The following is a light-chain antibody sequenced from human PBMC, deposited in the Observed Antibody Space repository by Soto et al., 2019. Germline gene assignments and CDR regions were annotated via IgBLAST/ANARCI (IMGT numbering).Light chain of an antibody. CDR3: QVWDRSSDHYV. J-gene: IGLJ1*01. CDR2: DDR. CDR1: NIGSKS. Sequence: ELTQPPSVSVAPGQTVRVTCGAKNIGSKSVHWYQQRSGQAPVLVVYDDRDRPSGVPERFSGSNSGNTATLTISRVEDGDEADYHCQVWDRSSDHYVFGTGTKVTVL. V-gene: IGLV3-21*02.